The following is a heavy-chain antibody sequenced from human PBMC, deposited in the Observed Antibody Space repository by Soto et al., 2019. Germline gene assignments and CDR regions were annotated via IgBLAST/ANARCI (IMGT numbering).Heavy chain of an antibody. V-gene: IGHV1-69*13. D-gene: IGHD3-22*01. Sequence: SVKVSCNASGSTFSSYAISWVRQAPGQRLECMGGIIPIFGTANYAQKFQGRVTITADESTSTAYMELSSLRSEDTAVYYCARDHGSSGYYSYNYYYYGMDVWGQGTTVTVSS. CDR1: GSTFSSYA. CDR2: IIPIFGTA. CDR3: ARDHGSSGYYSYNYYYYGMDV. J-gene: IGHJ6*02.